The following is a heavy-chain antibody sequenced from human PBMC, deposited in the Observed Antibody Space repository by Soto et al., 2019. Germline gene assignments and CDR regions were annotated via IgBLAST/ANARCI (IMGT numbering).Heavy chain of an antibody. V-gene: IGHV1-3*01. Sequence: GASVKVSCKASGYTFTSYAMHWVRQAPGQRLEWMGWINAGNGNTKYSQKFQGRVTITRDTSASTAYMELSSLRSEDTAVYYCARGGPYPMHYYYYGMDVWGQGTTVTVSS. CDR2: INAGNGNT. CDR3: ARGGPYPMHYYYYGMDV. CDR1: GYTFTSYA. J-gene: IGHJ6*02.